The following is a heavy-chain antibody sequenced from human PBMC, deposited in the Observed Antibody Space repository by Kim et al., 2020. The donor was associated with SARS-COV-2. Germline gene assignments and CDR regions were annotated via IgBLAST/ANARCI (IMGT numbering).Heavy chain of an antibody. Sequence: SETLSLTCVVSGASISSSSCWSWVRQPPGKGLEWIGEVDHSGTTSYNVSLKSRVTISVDKSKNQFSLRLNSVSAADTAVYYCARGVSSALNLRAWFDPWG. CDR3: ARGVSSALNLRAWFDP. J-gene: IGHJ5*02. CDR1: GASISSSSC. CDR2: VDHSGTT. V-gene: IGHV4-4*02. D-gene: IGHD3-22*01.